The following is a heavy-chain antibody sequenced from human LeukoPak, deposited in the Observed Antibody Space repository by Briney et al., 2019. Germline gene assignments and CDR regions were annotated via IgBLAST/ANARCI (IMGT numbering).Heavy chain of an antibody. CDR2: ISAYNGNT. J-gene: IGHJ5*02. D-gene: IGHD2-2*01. Sequence: ASVKVSCKASGYTFISYGISWVLQAPGQGLEWMGWISAYNGNTNYAQMGQGRVTMTTDTSTSTAYMEVRSLRSDDTAMYYCARDVGDIVTIPAAISVPWGQGTLVTVSS. CDR3: ARDVGDIVTIPAAISVP. V-gene: IGHV1-18*01. CDR1: GYTFISYG.